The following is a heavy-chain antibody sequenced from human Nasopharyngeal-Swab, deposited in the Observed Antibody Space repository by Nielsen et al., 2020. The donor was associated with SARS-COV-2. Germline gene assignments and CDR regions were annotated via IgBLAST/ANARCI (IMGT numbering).Heavy chain of an antibody. V-gene: IGHV3-43*02. CDR2: IGGDGDSA. CDR3: AKPFWSGYYSGDSFDF. Sequence: WIRQPPGKGLEWVSLIGGDGDSASYRDSVKGRFTISRENNKNSLYLQMNSLTVEDTALYYCAKPFWSGYYSGDSFDFWGQGTMVTVPS. D-gene: IGHD3-3*01. J-gene: IGHJ3*01.